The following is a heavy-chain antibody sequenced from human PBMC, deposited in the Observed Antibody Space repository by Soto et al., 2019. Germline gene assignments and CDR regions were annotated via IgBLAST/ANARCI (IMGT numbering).Heavy chain of an antibody. CDR2: INPSGGST. V-gene: IGHV1-46*02. J-gene: IGHJ6*02. D-gene: IGHD3-10*01. CDR3: ARDREGQLLWFGELLPPYYYGMDG. Sequence: ASVELTCDASVYTFNSYDIHCVQPAPRQGLEWMGIINPSGGSTSYAQKFQGRVTMTRDTSTSTVYMELSSLRSEDTAVYYCARDREGQLLWFGELLPPYYYGMDGWGQGTSVTVFS. CDR1: VYTFNSYD.